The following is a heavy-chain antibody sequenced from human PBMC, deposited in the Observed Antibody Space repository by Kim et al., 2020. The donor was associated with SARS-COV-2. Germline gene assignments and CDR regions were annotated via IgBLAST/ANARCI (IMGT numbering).Heavy chain of an antibody. V-gene: IGHV4-31*03. J-gene: IGHJ4*02. CDR1: GGSISSSSYY. Sequence: SETLSLTCTVSGGSISSSSYYWSWIRQHPGKGLEWIGYIYYSGSTYYNPSLKSRVTISVDTSKNQFSLKLSSVTAADTAVYYCAQSIRIFRVVFSGFDDWGQGTLVTVSS. CDR2: IYYSGST. D-gene: IGHD3-3*01. CDR3: AQSIRIFRVVFSGFDD.